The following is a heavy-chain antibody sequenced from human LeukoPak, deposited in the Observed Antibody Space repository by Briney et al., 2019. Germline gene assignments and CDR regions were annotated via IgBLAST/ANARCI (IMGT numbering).Heavy chain of an antibody. CDR3: ARGYYDSSGYTDFQH. CDR1: GYTFTSYD. CDR2: MNPNSGNT. Sequence: GASVKVSCKASGYTFTSYDINWVRQATGQGLEWMRWMNPNSGNTGYAQKFQGRVTMTRDTSISTAYMELSSLRSEDTAVYYCARGYYDSSGYTDFQHWGQGTLVTVSS. V-gene: IGHV1-8*01. D-gene: IGHD3-22*01. J-gene: IGHJ1*01.